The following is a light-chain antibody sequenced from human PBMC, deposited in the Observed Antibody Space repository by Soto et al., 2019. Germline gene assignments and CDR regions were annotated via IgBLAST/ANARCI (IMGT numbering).Light chain of an antibody. Sequence: ESVLMQSPDTLSLSPGERATLSCRASQSVSSNYLAWYQQKPGQAPRLLIYGASSRATGIPDRFSGSGSGTDFPLTISRLEPEDFAVYYCQQYGSSPVTFGQGTKVEIK. J-gene: IGKJ1*01. CDR2: GAS. V-gene: IGKV3-20*01. CDR1: QSVSSNY. CDR3: QQYGSSPVT.